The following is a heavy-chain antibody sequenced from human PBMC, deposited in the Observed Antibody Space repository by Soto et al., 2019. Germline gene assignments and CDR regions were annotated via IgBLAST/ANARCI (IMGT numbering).Heavy chain of an antibody. Sequence: PGESLKISCKGSGYSFTSYWISWVRQMPGKGLEWMGRIDPSDSYTNYSPSFQGHVTISADKSISTAYLQWSSLKASDTAMYYCARRPIMEWFEDYYYGMDVWGQGTTVTVSS. CDR1: GYSFTSYW. CDR2: IDPSDSYT. CDR3: ARRPIMEWFEDYYYGMDV. J-gene: IGHJ6*02. D-gene: IGHD3-3*01. V-gene: IGHV5-10-1*01.